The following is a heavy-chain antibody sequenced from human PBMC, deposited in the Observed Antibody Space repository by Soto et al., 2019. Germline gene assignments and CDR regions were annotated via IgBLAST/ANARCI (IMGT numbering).Heavy chain of an antibody. V-gene: IGHV1-3*01. D-gene: IGHD3-10*01. J-gene: IGHJ5*02. CDR2: INAGNGNT. Sequence: QVQLVQSGAEVKKPGASVKVSCKASGYTFTSYAMHWVRQAPGQRLEWMGWINAGNGNTKYSQKFQGRVTITRDTSASTAYMELSSLRADDTAVYDCARVKLEMTMVRGVIIPFDPWGQGTLVTVSS. CDR1: GYTFTSYA. CDR3: ARVKLEMTMVRGVIIPFDP.